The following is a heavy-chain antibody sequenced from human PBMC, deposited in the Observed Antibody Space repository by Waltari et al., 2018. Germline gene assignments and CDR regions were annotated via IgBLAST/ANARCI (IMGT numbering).Heavy chain of an antibody. Sequence: QVQLVESGGGVVQPGRSLRLSCAASGFTFSSYGMHWVRQAPGKGLEWVAVIWYDGSNKYYADSVKGRFTISRDNSKNTLYLQMNSLRAEDTAVYYCAREGDGTMIVEYYFDYWGQGTLVTVSS. CDR1: GFTFSSYG. CDR3: AREGDGTMIVEYYFDY. D-gene: IGHD3-22*01. CDR2: IWYDGSNK. J-gene: IGHJ4*02. V-gene: IGHV3-33*01.